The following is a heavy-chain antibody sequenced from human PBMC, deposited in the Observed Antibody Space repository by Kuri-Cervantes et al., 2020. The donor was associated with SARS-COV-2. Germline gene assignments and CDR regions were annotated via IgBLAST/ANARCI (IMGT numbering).Heavy chain of an antibody. D-gene: IGHD5-24*01. CDR3: ARDAIRDGYNKGY. J-gene: IGHJ4*02. CDR1: GGTFSSYA. V-gene: IGHV1-69*06. Sequence: SVKVSCKASGGTFSSYAISWVRQAPGQGLEWMGGIIPIFGTANYAQKFQGRVTITADKSTSTAYMELSSLRSEDTAVYYCARDAIRDGYNKGYWGQGTLVTVSS. CDR2: IIPIFGTA.